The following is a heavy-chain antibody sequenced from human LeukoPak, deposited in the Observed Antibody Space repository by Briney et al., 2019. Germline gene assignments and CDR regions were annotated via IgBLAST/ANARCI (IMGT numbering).Heavy chain of an antibody. CDR3: ARDRFFGMDV. CDR1: GVTFSSYA. J-gene: IGHJ6*02. V-gene: IGHV3-74*01. Sequence: TGGSLRLSCAASGVTFSSYAMSWVRQAPGKGLVWVSRINSDGGSTTYADSVKGRFTISRDNAKNMLYLQMNSLRAEDTAVYYCARDRFFGMDVWGQGTTVTVSS. CDR2: INSDGGST.